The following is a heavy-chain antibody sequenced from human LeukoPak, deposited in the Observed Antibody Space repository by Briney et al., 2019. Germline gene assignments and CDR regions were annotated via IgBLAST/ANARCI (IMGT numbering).Heavy chain of an antibody. J-gene: IGHJ4*02. Sequence: GGSLRLSCAASGFTFSSYAMSWVRQAPGKGLEWVANIKQDGSEKYYVDPVKGRFTISRDNAKNSLYLQMNSLRAEDTAVYYCARAYSDSSGYYYQEPYYFDYWGQGTLVTVSS. V-gene: IGHV3-7*01. CDR2: IKQDGSEK. D-gene: IGHD3-22*01. CDR3: ARAYSDSSGYYYQEPYYFDY. CDR1: GFTFSSYA.